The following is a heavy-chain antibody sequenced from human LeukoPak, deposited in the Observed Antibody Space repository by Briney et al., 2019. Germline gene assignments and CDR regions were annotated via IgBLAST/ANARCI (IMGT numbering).Heavy chain of an antibody. CDR3: ARDDIEYGVYVSH. D-gene: IGHD4-17*01. J-gene: IGHJ4*02. V-gene: IGHV3-66*01. Sequence: QTGGSLRLSCVASGFSVSHNNMNWVRQAPGKGLEWVSLIYRGTYYADSVKGRFTTSRDDSKNTLYLQMNNLRAEDTAVYYRARDDIEYGVYVSHWGQGTLVTVSS. CDR1: GFSVSHNN. CDR2: IYRGT.